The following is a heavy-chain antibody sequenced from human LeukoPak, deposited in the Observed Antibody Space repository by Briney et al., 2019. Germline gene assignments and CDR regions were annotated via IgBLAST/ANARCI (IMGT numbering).Heavy chain of an antibody. CDR1: GFTFSSYS. CDR2: ISPASNTI. V-gene: IGHV3-48*02. J-gene: IGHJ5*02. Sequence: TGGSLRLSCAASGFTFSSYSMNWVRQAPGKGLEWISYISPASNTIYYADSVKGRFTISRDNAKNSVFLQMSSLRDEDTAVYYCARDRPNILGLDPWGQGTLVTVSS. D-gene: IGHD2/OR15-2a*01. CDR3: ARDRPNILGLDP.